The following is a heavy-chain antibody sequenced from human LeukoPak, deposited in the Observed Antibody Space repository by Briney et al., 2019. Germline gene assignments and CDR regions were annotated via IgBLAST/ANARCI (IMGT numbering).Heavy chain of an antibody. V-gene: IGHV4-59*01. CDR3: ARAAWYYDILTGYHYYYSMDV. J-gene: IGHJ6*02. CDR2: IYYSGST. Sequence: SETLSLTCTVSGGSISSYYWSWIRQPPGKGLEWIGYIYYSGSTNYNPSLKSRVTISVDTSKNQFSLKLSSVTAADTAVYYCARAAWYYDILTGYHYYYSMDVWGQGTTVTVSS. CDR1: GGSISSYY. D-gene: IGHD3-9*01.